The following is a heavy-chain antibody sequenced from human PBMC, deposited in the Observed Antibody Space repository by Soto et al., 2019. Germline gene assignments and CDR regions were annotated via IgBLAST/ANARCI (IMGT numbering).Heavy chain of an antibody. CDR2: IYPSGST. J-gene: IGHJ5*02. Sequence: QLQLQESGSGLVKPSQTLSLTCAVSGGSISSGAYSWSWLRQPPGKCLEAIGYIYPSGSTYSNPSLKSRVTISVARSKNQLSLKLSCVSGADTAVYYCARGMYYFDSSGYYPNWFYPWGQGTLVTVCS. D-gene: IGHD3-22*01. CDR1: GGSISSGAYS. CDR3: ARGMYYFDSSGYYPNWFYP. V-gene: IGHV4-30-2*01.